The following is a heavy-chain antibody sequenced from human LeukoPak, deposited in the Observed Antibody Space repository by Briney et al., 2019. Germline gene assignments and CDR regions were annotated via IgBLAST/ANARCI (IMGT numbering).Heavy chain of an antibody. CDR1: GFTFSSYA. J-gene: IGHJ5*02. V-gene: IGHV3-23*01. D-gene: IGHD6-19*01. CDR3: AKAVGVAGTGLEDWFDP. CDR2: ISGSGGST. Sequence: LPGGSLRLSCAASGFTFSSYAMSWVRQAPGKGLEWVSAISGSGGSTYYADSVKGRFTISRDNSKNTLYVQMNSLRAEDTAVYYCAKAVGVAGTGLEDWFDPWGQGTLVTVSS.